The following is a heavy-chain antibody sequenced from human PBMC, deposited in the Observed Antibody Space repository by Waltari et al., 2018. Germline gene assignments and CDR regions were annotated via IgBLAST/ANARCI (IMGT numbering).Heavy chain of an antibody. V-gene: IGHV3-7*01. J-gene: IGHJ6*02. Sequence: EVHVVESGGGLVQPGGSLRLSFAASGFPFHRVWMSWVRQAPGKGLEWVASINQDGSDTYYVDSVKGRFIISRDNAENSLFLQMSSLSAEDTAVYSCATTLFRTQRGDGVDVWGQGTTVIVSS. D-gene: IGHD5-18*01. CDR1: GFPFHRVW. CDR2: INQDGSDT. CDR3: ATTLFRTQRGDGVDV.